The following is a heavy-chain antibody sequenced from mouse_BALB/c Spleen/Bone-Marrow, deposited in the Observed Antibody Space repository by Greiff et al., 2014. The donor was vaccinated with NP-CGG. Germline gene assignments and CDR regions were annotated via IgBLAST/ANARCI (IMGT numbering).Heavy chain of an antibody. CDR2: ILPGSGST. CDR1: GYTFQCYW. CDR3: ARELGLRLAY. D-gene: IGHD3-1*01. Sequence: QVQLKESGAGLMKSGGSGKIFCKTSGYTFQCYWVEGGKQRPGHGLGWIGEILPGSGSTNSNEKFKGKATFTADTSSNTAYMQLSSLTSEDSAVYYCARELGLRLAYWGQGTLVTVSA. V-gene: IGHV1-9*01. J-gene: IGHJ3*01.